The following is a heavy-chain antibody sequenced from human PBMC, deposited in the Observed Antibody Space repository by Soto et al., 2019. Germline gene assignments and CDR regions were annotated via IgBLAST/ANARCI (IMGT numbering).Heavy chain of an antibody. D-gene: IGHD5-18*01. CDR2: IYYSGST. Sequence: QVQLQESGPGLVKPSETLSLTCTVSGGSISSYYWSWIRQPPGKGLEWIGYIYYSGSTNYNPSLKSRVTISVDTSKNQFSLKLSSVTAADTAVYYCARLDTAMVLGYYYGMDVWGQGTTVTVSS. V-gene: IGHV4-59*08. CDR1: GGSISSYY. J-gene: IGHJ6*02. CDR3: ARLDTAMVLGYYYGMDV.